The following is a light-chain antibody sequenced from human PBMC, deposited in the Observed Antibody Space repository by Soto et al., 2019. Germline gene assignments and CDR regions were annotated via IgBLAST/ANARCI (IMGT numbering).Light chain of an antibody. CDR2: EGS. Sequence: QSALSQPASVSGSPGQSITISCTATSSDFGIYDLVSWYQQHPGKAPKVIIFEGSKRPSGVSNRFSGSTSGNTASLTISGLQAEDEADYHCCSYAGNRTFVFGGGTKLTVL. J-gene: IGLJ2*01. CDR1: SSDFGIYDL. CDR3: CSYAGNRTFV. V-gene: IGLV2-23*03.